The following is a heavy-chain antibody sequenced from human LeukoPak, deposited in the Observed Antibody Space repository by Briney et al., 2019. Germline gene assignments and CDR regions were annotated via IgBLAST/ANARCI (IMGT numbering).Heavy chain of an antibody. CDR2: IKQDGSNK. V-gene: IGHV3-7*02. D-gene: IGHD5-18*01. CDR1: GFTFSSYW. CDR3: ARVGYSYAIDY. J-gene: IGHJ4*02. Sequence: GGSLRLSCAASGFTFSSYWMSWVRQAPGKGLEWVANIKQDGSNKYYADSVKGRFTISRDNSKNTLYLQMNSLRAEDTAVYYCARVGYSYAIDYWGQGTLVTVSS.